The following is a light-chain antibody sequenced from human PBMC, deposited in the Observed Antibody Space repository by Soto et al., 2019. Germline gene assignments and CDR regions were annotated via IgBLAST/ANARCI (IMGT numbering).Light chain of an antibody. CDR1: QSVSSK. V-gene: IGKV3-15*01. Sequence: EIVMTQSPGTLSVSPGERVTLSCRASQSVSSKLVWYQRKPGQSPRLLIYDASTRATGMPGRFSGSGSGTEFNLTISSLQSEDFAVYFCQQYDDWLRLTFGGGTKVDIK. J-gene: IGKJ4*01. CDR3: QQYDDWLRLT. CDR2: DAS.